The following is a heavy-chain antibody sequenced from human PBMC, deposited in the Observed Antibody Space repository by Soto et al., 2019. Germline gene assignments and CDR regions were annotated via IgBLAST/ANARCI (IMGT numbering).Heavy chain of an antibody. J-gene: IGHJ4*02. CDR3: ARVVKYTYGFYYFDY. D-gene: IGHD5-18*01. CDR1: QFSFSTYW. V-gene: IGHV3-7*04. Sequence: EVQLVESGGGLVQPGGSLRLSCTASQFSFSTYWMSWVRQAPGKGLEWVANIKQDGSEKYYGDSVKGRFTISRDNAKNSLYLQVNSLRADDTAIYYCARVVKYTYGFYYFDYWGQGTLVTVSS. CDR2: IKQDGSEK.